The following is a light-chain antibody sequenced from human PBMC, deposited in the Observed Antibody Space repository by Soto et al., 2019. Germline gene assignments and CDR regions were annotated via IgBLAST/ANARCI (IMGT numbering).Light chain of an antibody. CDR2: DAS. CDR3: RQYNSMLS. Sequence: DIPMTQSPSSLSASVGDRVTIACQSSHDVSRNLNWFQQKPGEAPKLLIDDASKLERGVPSRFRAIGSGTEFTFTSSSLQPEDVTTYYCRQYNSMLSFGGGTEVELK. CDR1: HDVSRN. V-gene: IGKV1-33*01. J-gene: IGKJ4*02.